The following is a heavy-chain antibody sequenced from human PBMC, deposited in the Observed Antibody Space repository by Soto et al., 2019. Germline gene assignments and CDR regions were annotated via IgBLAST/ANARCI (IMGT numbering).Heavy chain of an antibody. Sequence: QVQLVESGGGVVQPGRSLRLSCAASGFTFSSYGMHWVRQAPGKGLEWVAVIWYDGSNKYYADSVKGRFTISRDNSKNTLYLQMASVRAEDRAVYYCARDGIVGADDYYYGMGVWGQGATVTVSS. CDR1: GFTFSSYG. CDR3: ARDGIVGADDYYYGMGV. CDR2: IWYDGSNK. V-gene: IGHV3-33*01. D-gene: IGHD1-26*01. J-gene: IGHJ6*02.